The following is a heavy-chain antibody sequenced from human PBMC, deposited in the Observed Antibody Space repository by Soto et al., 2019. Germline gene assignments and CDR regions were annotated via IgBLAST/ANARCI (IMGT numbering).Heavy chain of an antibody. CDR3: ARAPSNSGWFFGHDAFDI. CDR1: GDSISSGYY. V-gene: IGHV4-38-2*01. J-gene: IGHJ3*02. Sequence: SETLSLTCAVSGDSISSGYYWAWIRQPPGKGLEWIGSIYHSGTTYYNPSLKSRVTISVDTSKNQFSLKLSSVTAADTAVYYCARAPSNSGWFFGHDAFDIWGQGTMVTV. CDR2: IYHSGTT. D-gene: IGHD6-19*01.